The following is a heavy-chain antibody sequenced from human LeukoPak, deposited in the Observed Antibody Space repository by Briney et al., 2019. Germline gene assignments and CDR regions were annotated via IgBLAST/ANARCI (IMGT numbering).Heavy chain of an antibody. V-gene: IGHV3-21*01. CDR1: VFTFSIYS. Sequence: GGSLRLSRAASVFTFSIYSMNWVPEAPGKGLEWVSSISSSSSYIYYADSVKGRFTISRDNAKNTLYLQMNSLRAEDTAAYYCARDLGRADWSLLSLGYWGQGTLVTVSS. CDR3: ARDLGRADWSLLSLGY. CDR2: ISSSSSYI. D-gene: IGHD3-9*01. J-gene: IGHJ4*02.